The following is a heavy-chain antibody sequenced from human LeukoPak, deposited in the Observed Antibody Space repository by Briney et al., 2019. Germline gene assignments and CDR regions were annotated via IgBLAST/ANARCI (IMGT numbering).Heavy chain of an antibody. J-gene: IGHJ4*02. Sequence: GSLLLSCAASGFTFSSYGMHWVRQAPGKGLDWVAVISNDGSKKYYADSVKGRFTISRDNSKNTLSLQVSSLRTEDTAVYYCAKDRYSYAFEYSDSWGQGTLVTVSS. V-gene: IGHV3-30*18. CDR2: ISNDGSKK. CDR3: AKDRYSYAFEYSDS. CDR1: GFTFSSYG. D-gene: IGHD5-18*01.